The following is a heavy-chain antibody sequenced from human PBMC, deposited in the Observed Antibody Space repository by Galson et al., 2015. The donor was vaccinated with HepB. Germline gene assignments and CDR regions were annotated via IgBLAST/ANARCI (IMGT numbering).Heavy chain of an antibody. V-gene: IGHV1-3*01. Sequence: SVKVSCKASGYTFTSYSIHWLRQAPGQRPEWMGVINAGNGNTKYSQEFKARATITRDTSATTAYMELSSLRSDDTAVYYCARTDTITVFGVVGGMDVWGQGTTVTVSS. D-gene: IGHD3-3*01. CDR3: ARTDTITVFGVVGGMDV. J-gene: IGHJ6*02. CDR2: INAGNGNT. CDR1: GYTFTSYS.